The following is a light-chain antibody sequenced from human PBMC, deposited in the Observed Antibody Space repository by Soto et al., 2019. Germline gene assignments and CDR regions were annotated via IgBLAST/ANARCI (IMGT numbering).Light chain of an antibody. CDR3: SSYTGSSTPHVV. CDR1: SSDVGGYDY. CDR2: DVT. V-gene: IGLV2-14*01. Sequence: QSALTQPASVSGSPGQSITISCTGTSSDVGGYDYVSWYQQHPGKAPKLMIYDVTNRPSGVSNRFSGPKSGNTASLTISGLQAEDDADYYCSSYTGSSTPHVVFGGGTKVTVL. J-gene: IGLJ2*01.